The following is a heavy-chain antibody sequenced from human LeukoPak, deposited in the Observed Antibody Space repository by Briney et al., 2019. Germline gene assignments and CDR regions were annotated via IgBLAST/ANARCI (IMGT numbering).Heavy chain of an antibody. V-gene: IGHV4-39*01. D-gene: IGHD5-12*01. CDR1: GGSISSPRYY. Sequence: PSETLSLTCTVSGGSISSPRYYWGWIRQPPGKGLEWIGNMYDTGSTYYNPSLKSRVTISVDTSKNQFSLKLSSVTAADTAVYYCADELRGYGGQGTLVTVSS. J-gene: IGHJ4*02. CDR3: ADELRGY. CDR2: MYDTGST.